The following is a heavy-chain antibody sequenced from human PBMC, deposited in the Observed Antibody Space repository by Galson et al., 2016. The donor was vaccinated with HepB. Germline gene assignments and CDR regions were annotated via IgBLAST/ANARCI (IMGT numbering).Heavy chain of an antibody. CDR3: ARGEGRYTDY. CDR1: GFTLSSYW. CDR2: INRDGSSA. Sequence: SLRLSCAASGFTLSSYWMHWVRQTPGKGLVWVSRINRDGSSANYADSVKGRFTISRDNAKNTLFLQINSLRAEDTAVYYCARGEGRYTDYWGQGNLVTVSS. J-gene: IGHJ4*02. V-gene: IGHV3-74*01. D-gene: IGHD1-26*01.